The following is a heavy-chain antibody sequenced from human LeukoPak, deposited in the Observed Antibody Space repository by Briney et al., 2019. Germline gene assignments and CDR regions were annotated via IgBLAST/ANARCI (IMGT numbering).Heavy chain of an antibody. V-gene: IGHV4-59*01. J-gene: IGHJ3*02. CDR1: GDSISSYY. D-gene: IGHD2-15*01. Sequence: PSETLSLTCSVSGDSISSYYWSWIRQPPGKGLEWIGYIYYSGTTNYNPSLKSRVTVSVDTSKNQFSLKLSSVTAADTAVYYCARGLLDGSGGSGFSGAFDIWGRGTLVTVSS. CDR3: ARGLLDGSGGSGFSGAFDI. CDR2: IYYSGTT.